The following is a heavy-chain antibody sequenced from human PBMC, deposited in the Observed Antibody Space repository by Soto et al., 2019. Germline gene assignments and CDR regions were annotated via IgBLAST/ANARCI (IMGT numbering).Heavy chain of an antibody. CDR3: ARSLLYYDILTGYHPAAFDI. D-gene: IGHD3-9*01. CDR2: IYYSGNT. V-gene: IGHV4-39*07. CDR1: GVSISSSSYY. Sequence: SETLSLTCTVSGVSISSSSYYWGWIRQPPGKGLEWIGSIYYSGNTYYNPSLKSRVTISVDTSKNQFSLKLSSVTAADTAVYYCARSLLYYDILTGYHPAAFDIWGQGTMVT. J-gene: IGHJ3*02.